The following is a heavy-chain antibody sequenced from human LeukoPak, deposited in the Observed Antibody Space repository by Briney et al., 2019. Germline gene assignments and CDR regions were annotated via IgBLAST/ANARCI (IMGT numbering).Heavy chain of an antibody. D-gene: IGHD3-10*01. J-gene: IGHJ4*02. CDR1: GYSFTSNW. CDR3: ASFHISGKSYNGLHY. Sequence: GESLKISCETSGYSFTSNWIAWVRQKPGKGLEWMGIIYPGDSETRYSPSFQGQVTISVDKSINTAYLHWNSLKASDTAMYYCASFHISGKSYNGLHYWGQGTLVTVSS. V-gene: IGHV5-51*01. CDR2: IYPGDSET.